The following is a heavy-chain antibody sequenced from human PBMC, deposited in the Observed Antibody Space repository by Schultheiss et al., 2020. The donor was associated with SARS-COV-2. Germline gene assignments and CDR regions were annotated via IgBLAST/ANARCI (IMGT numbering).Heavy chain of an antibody. CDR3: ARQSGSYSYYYYGMDV. CDR2: IIPIFGTA. V-gene: IGHV1-69*13. CDR1: GGTFSSYA. J-gene: IGHJ6*02. Sequence: SVKVSCKASGGTFSSYAISWVRQAPGQGLEWMGGIIPIFGTANYAQEFQGRVTITADESTRTAYMELSSLRSEDTAVYYCARQSGSYSYYYYGMDVWGQGTTVTVSS. D-gene: IGHD1-26*01.